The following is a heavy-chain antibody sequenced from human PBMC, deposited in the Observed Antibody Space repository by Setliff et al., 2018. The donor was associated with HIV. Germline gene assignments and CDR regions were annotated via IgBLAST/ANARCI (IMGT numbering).Heavy chain of an antibody. CDR1: GGSISDYY. V-gene: IGHV4-4*07. Sequence: KTSETLSLTCSVSGGSISDYYWSWVRQPAGKGLEWIGRIYTGGSTKFNPSLGGRASLSVDKSNNQVSLKLTSVTAADTAIYYCARDPNYMDVRGQGTTVTVSS. CDR3: ARDPNYMDV. J-gene: IGHJ6*02. CDR2: IYTGGST.